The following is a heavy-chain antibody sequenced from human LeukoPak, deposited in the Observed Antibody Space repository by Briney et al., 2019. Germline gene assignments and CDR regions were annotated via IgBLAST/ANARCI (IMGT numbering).Heavy chain of an antibody. Sequence: ASVKVSCKASGYTFTGYYMHWVRQAPGQGLEWMGWVNPNSGGTNYAQKFQGRVTMTRDTSISTAYMELSRLRSDDTAVYYCARVVSSWYNWFDPWGQGTLVTVSS. CDR2: VNPNSGGT. J-gene: IGHJ5*02. D-gene: IGHD6-13*01. CDR1: GYTFTGYY. CDR3: ARVVSSWYNWFDP. V-gene: IGHV1-2*02.